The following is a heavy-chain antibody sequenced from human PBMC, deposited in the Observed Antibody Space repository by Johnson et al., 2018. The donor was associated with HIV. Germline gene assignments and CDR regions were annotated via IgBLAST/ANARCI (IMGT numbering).Heavy chain of an antibody. V-gene: IGHV3-13*01. D-gene: IGHD3-16*02. J-gene: IGHJ3*01. CDR2: IGTADET. Sequence: VQLVESGGGLVQPGGSLRLSCAASGFTFSSYDMHWVRQTPGRGLEWVSGIGTADETYYPGSVKGRFTISRENAKNSWYLQMNSLRAGDTALYYCARESYRFGSAFDLWGQGTIVTVSS. CDR1: GFTFSSYD. CDR3: ARESYRFGSAFDL.